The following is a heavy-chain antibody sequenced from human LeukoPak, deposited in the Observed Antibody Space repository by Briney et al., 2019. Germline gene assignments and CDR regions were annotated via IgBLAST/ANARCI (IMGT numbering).Heavy chain of an antibody. CDR2: VSGSGGTT. Sequence: GGSLRLSCAASGFTFSTYAMSWVRQSPGQGLEWVSTVSGSGGTTHYADSVKGRFTISRDNSKNTLYLQMNSLRAEDTAVYYCAKEFYFATAVWGQGTTVTVSS. J-gene: IGHJ6*02. V-gene: IGHV3-23*01. CDR1: GFTFSTYA. CDR3: AKEFYFATAV. D-gene: IGHD2-15*01.